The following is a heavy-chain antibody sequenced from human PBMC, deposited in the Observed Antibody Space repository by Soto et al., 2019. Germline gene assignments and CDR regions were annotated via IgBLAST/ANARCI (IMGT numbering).Heavy chain of an antibody. CDR2: IYTGGST. CDR3: ARAYGGNPALFDP. D-gene: IGHD4-17*01. V-gene: IGHV3-53*01. J-gene: IGHJ5*02. CDR1: GFTVSRDY. Sequence: EVQLVESGGGLIQPGGSLRLSCAASGFTVSRDYMSWVRQAPGKGLEWVSVIYTGGSTYYADSVKGRFTFSRDNSKNTLYLQMNSLRAEDTAVYYCARAYGGNPALFDPWGQGTVVTVSS.